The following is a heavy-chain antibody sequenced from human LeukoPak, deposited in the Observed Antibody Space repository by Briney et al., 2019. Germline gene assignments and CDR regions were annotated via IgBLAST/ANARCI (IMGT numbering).Heavy chain of an antibody. V-gene: IGHV6-1*01. J-gene: IGHJ4*02. CDR3: TRDGPTTSWYFDY. Sequence: SQTLSLTCAISGDSVSSNSATWNWIRQSPSKGLEWLGRTYYRSKWYNDYAVSVKSRIIINPDTSKNQVSLQLNSVTPEDTAVYFCTRDGPTTSWYFDYWGQGTLVTVSS. CDR1: GDSVSSNSAT. CDR2: TYYRSKWYN. D-gene: IGHD2-2*01.